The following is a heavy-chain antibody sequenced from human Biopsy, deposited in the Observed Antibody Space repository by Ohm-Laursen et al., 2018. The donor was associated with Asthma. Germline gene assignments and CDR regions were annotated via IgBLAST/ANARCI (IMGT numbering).Heavy chain of an antibody. Sequence: SLRLSCAAFGFSFSNFAIHWVRQAPGKGLEWVGIISKDASTQDYADSVKGRFTMARDNSKNTLDLQMNSLREEDTAVYYCVRDGTDDAFDIWGQGTVVSVSS. CDR2: ISKDASTQ. CDR3: VRDGTDDAFDI. D-gene: IGHD1-1*01. CDR1: GFSFSNFA. J-gene: IGHJ3*02. V-gene: IGHV3-30*01.